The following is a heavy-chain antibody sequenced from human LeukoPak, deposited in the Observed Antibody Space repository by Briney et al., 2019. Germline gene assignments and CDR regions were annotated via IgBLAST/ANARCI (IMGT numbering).Heavy chain of an antibody. J-gene: IGHJ3*02. CDR2: INHSGGT. CDR1: GGSFSGYY. Sequence: SETLSLTCAVYGGSFSGYYWSWIRQPPGKGLEWIGEINHSGGTNYNPSLKSRVTISVDTSKNQFSLKLSSVTAADTAVYYCASGWLTPSDAFDIWGQGTMVTVSS. V-gene: IGHV4-34*01. D-gene: IGHD6-19*01. CDR3: ASGWLTPSDAFDI.